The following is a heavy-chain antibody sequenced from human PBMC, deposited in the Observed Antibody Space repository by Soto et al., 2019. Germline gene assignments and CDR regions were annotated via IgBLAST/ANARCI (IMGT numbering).Heavy chain of an antibody. CDR1: GFTFSDYW. D-gene: IGHD6-19*01. CDR2: MKQDGSEK. CDR3: ERDASGWSVY. J-gene: IGHJ4*02. V-gene: IGHV3-7*04. Sequence: EVQLVESGGGLVQPGGSLRISYAASGFTFSDYWMSWVRQAPGKGLEWVANMKQDGSEKFYVDSVKGRFTISRDNAKESLFLQMNSLRDEDTAVYYCERDASGWSVYWGQGTLVTVSS.